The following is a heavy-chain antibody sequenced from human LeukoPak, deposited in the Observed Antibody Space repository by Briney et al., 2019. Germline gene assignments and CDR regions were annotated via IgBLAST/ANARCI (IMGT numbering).Heavy chain of an antibody. Sequence: SETLSLTCTVSGGSVTSGTYYWSWTRQPPGKGLECIGYIYYTGSTNYNPSLKSRLTISADTSKKQFSLKLASVNAADTAMYYCARGPSPSGAYIFDYWGQGTLVTVS. D-gene: IGHD1-26*01. CDR1: GGSVTSGTYY. J-gene: IGHJ4*02. V-gene: IGHV4-61*01. CDR3: ARGPSPSGAYIFDY. CDR2: IYYTGST.